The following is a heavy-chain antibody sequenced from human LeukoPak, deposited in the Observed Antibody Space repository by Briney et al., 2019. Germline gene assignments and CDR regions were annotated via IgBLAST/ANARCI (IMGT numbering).Heavy chain of an antibody. J-gene: IGHJ4*02. V-gene: IGHV4-39*02. CDR3: ARETTQSSSWYLWDFDY. CDR2: IYYSGST. D-gene: IGHD6-13*01. Sequence: PSETLSLTCTVSGGSISSSSYYWGWIRQPPGKGLEWIGSIYYSGSTYYNPSLKSRVTISVDTSKNQFSLKLSSVTAADTAVYYCARETTQSSSWYLWDFDYWGQGTLVTVSS. CDR1: GGSISSSSYY.